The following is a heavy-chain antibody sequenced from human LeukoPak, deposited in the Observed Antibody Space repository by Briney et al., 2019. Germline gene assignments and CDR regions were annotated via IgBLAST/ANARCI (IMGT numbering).Heavy chain of an antibody. Sequence: SQTLSLTCTVSGGSISSGGYYWSWIRQHPGQGLEWIGYIYYSGSTYYNPSLKSRVTISVDTSKNQFPLKLSSVTAADTAVYYCARDHSGGSGGNWFDPWGQGTLVTVSS. CDR3: ARDHSGGSGGNWFDP. CDR2: IYYSGST. V-gene: IGHV4-31*03. J-gene: IGHJ5*02. CDR1: GGSISSGGYY. D-gene: IGHD3-10*01.